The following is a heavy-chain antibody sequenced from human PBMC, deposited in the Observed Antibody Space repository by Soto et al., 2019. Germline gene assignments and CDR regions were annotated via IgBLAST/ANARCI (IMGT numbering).Heavy chain of an antibody. J-gene: IGHJ5*02. CDR2: ISASGATT. CDR1: GFTFSSYA. CDR3: AKGPRRDCSDGDCYSGYWFDP. D-gene: IGHD2-15*01. V-gene: IGHV3-23*01. Sequence: GGSLRLSCAASGFTFSSYAMTWVRQAPGKGLEWVSGISASGATTYCADSVKGRFTISRDNSDNTLHLQMNSLRAEDTAVYYCAKGPRRDCSDGDCYSGYWFDPWGQGTLVTVSS.